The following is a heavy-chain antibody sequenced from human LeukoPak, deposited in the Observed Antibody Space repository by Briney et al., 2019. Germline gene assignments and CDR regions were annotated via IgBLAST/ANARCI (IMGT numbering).Heavy chain of an antibody. Sequence: GGSLRLSCVASGFTFSSYSMNWVRQAPGKGLEWVSYISSSSSTIHHADSVKGRFTISRDNATNSLYLQMNSLRAEDTAVYYCAKDDDWGRYKHWGQGTLVTVSS. CDR1: GFTFSSYS. CDR2: ISSSSSTI. J-gene: IGHJ1*01. D-gene: IGHD3-16*01. V-gene: IGHV3-48*01. CDR3: AKDDDWGRYKH.